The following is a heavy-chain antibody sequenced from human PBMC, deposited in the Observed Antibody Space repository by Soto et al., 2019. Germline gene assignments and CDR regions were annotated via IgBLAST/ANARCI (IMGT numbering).Heavy chain of an antibody. CDR2: ISYDGSNK. CDR3: AKESHSSRWYSDWFDP. CDR1: GFTFSSYG. D-gene: IGHD6-13*01. V-gene: IGHV3-30*18. Sequence: GGSLRLSCAASGFTFSSYGMHWVRQAPGKGLEWVAVISYDGSNKYYADSVKGRFTISRDNSKNTLYLQMNSLRAEDTAVYYCAKESHSSRWYSDWFDPWGQGTLVTVSS. J-gene: IGHJ5*02.